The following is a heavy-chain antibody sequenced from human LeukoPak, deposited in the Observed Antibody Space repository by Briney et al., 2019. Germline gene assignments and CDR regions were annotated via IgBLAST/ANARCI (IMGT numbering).Heavy chain of an antibody. CDR2: IYTSGST. J-gene: IGHJ4*02. CDR1: GGSISSGSYY. D-gene: IGHD5-18*01. CDR3: ARAGGYSYGYDY. V-gene: IGHV4-61*02. Sequence: SETLSLTCTVSGGSISSGSYYWSWIRQPAGKGLEWIGRIYTSGSTNYNPSLKSRVTISVDTSKNQFSLKLSSVTAADTAVYYCARAGGYSYGYDYWGQGTLVTVSS.